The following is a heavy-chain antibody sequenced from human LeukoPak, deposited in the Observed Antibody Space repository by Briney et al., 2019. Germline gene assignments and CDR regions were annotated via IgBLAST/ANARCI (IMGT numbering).Heavy chain of an antibody. CDR1: GFTFSSYW. J-gene: IGHJ6*02. CDR2: IKQDGSEK. CDR3: ARDLSTDFYCSGGSCYSHYYDMDV. D-gene: IGHD2-15*01. V-gene: IGHV3-7*01. Sequence: GGSLRLSCAASGFTFSSYWMSWVRQAPGKGLGWVANIKQDGSEKYYVDSVKGRFTISRDNAKNSLYLQMNSLRAEDTAVYYCARDLSTDFYCSGGSCYSHYYDMDVWGQGTTVTVSS.